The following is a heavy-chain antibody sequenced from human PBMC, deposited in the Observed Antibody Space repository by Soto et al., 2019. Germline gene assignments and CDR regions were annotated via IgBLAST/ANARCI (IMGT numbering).Heavy chain of an antibody. V-gene: IGHV3-30*18. CDR1: GFTFSSYG. D-gene: IGHD5-12*01. J-gene: IGHJ4*02. Sequence: QVQLVESGGGVVQPGRSLRLSCAASGFTFSSYGMHRVRQAPGKGLEWVAVISYDGSNKYYADSVKGRFTISRDNSKNTLYLQMNSLRAEDTAVYYCAKGRGYSGSPPDCWGQGTLVTVSS. CDR3: AKGRGYSGSPPDC. CDR2: ISYDGSNK.